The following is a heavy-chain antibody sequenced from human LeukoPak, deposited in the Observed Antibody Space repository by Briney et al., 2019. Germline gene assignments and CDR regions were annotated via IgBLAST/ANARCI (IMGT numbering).Heavy chain of an antibody. CDR1: GYTFTSYD. Sequence: ASVKVPCKASGYTFTSYDINWVRQATGQGLEWMGWMNPNSGNTGYAQKFQGRVTMTRNTSISTAYMELSSLRSEDTAVYYCARNSATYYYDSTGYSELGFDTWGQGTMVTVSS. V-gene: IGHV1-8*01. CDR3: ARNSATYYYDSTGYSELGFDT. D-gene: IGHD3-22*01. CDR2: MNPNSGNT. J-gene: IGHJ3*02.